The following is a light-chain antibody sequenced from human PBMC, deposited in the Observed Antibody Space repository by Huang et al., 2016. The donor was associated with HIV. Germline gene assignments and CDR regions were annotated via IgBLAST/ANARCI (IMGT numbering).Light chain of an antibody. V-gene: IGKV4-1*01. J-gene: IGKJ1*01. CDR2: WAS. Sequence: DIVMAQSPDSLAVFLGERATINCKSSQDLLFMSKNQSCLAWYQQKPGLPPRLLISWASTREPGVPDRISGSGSGTDFSLSISSLQAEDVAVYYCQQYFSTPTFGQGTRLEI. CDR1: QDLLFMSKNQSC. CDR3: QQYFSTPT.